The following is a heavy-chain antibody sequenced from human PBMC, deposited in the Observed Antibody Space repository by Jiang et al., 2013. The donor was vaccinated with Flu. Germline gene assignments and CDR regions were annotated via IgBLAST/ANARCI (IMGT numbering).Heavy chain of an antibody. CDR2: IQRDGSEQ. CDR1: GLSLSGYW. D-gene: IGHD2-21*01. V-gene: IGHV3-7*01. J-gene: IGHJ4*02. CDR3: ARDAGRGGENDY. Sequence: VQLVESGGGLVQPGGSLRLSCAASGLSLSGYWMNWVRQAPGKGLEWVAKIQRDGSEQYYVDSVKGRFTVSRDNSKNSLYLQMNTLRAEDTAVYYCARDAGRGGENDYWGQGTLVTVSS.